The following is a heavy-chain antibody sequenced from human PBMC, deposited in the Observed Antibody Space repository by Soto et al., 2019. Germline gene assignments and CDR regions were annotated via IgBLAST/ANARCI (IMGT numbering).Heavy chain of an antibody. CDR3: AALLRDSSGYYYVGNAFDI. Sequence: QMQLVQSGPEVKKPGTSVKVSCKASGFTFTTSAVQWVRQARGQRLEWIGWIVVGSGNTNYAQKFKERVTITRDISPGTADLVLSSLRSEDTAVYYCAALLRDSSGYYYVGNAFDIWGQGTMVNVAS. CDR1: GFTFTTSA. D-gene: IGHD3-22*01. V-gene: IGHV1-58*01. CDR2: IVVGSGNT. J-gene: IGHJ3*02.